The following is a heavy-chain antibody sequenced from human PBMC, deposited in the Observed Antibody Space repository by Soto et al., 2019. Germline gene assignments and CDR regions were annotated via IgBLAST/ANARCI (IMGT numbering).Heavy chain of an antibody. CDR1: GFTFSSYS. Sequence: EVQLVESGGGLVKPGGSLRLSCAASGFTFSSYSMNWVRQAPGKGLEWVSSISSSSSYIYYADSVKGRFTISRDNAKNSLYPEMNSLRAEETAVYYLGEDRVIVGATTHYFHGMDVWGQGTTVTVSS. CDR3: GEDRVIVGATTHYFHGMDV. V-gene: IGHV3-21*01. J-gene: IGHJ6*02. CDR2: ISSSSSYI. D-gene: IGHD1-26*01.